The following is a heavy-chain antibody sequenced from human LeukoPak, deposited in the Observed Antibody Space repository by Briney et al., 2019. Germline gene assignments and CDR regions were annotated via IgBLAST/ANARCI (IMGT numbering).Heavy chain of an antibody. Sequence: PSQTLSLTCTVSGGSISSGDYYWSWIRQPPGKGLEWIGYIYYSGSTYYNPSLKSRVTISVDTSKNQFSLKLSSVTAADTAVYYCARHHDSSGYPFDYWGQGTLVTVSS. CDR3: ARHHDSSGYPFDY. D-gene: IGHD3-22*01. V-gene: IGHV4-30-4*01. CDR1: GGSISSGDYY. J-gene: IGHJ4*02. CDR2: IYYSGST.